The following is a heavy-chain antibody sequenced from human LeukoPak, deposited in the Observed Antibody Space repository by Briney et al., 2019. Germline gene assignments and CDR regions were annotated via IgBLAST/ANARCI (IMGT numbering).Heavy chain of an antibody. Sequence: SETLSLTCAVYGGSFSGCYWSWIRQPAGKGLEWIGRIYTSGSTNYNPSLKSRVTMSVDTSKNQFSLKLSSVTAADTAVYYCARGSAAAGHYYYYMDVWGKGTTVTVSS. CDR2: IYTSGST. J-gene: IGHJ6*03. V-gene: IGHV4-59*10. CDR3: ARGSAAAGHYYYYMDV. CDR1: GGSFSGCY. D-gene: IGHD6-13*01.